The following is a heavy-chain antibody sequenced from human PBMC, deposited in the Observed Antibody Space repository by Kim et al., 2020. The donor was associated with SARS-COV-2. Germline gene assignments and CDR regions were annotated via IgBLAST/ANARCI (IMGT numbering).Heavy chain of an antibody. V-gene: IGHV4-31*03. Sequence: SETLSLTCTVSGGSISSGGYYWSWIRQHPGKGLEWIGYIYYSGSTYYNPSLKSRVTISVDTSKNQFSLKLSSVTAADTAVYYCARSWIQLWPSVSEFDYWGQGTLVTVSS. CDR1: GGSISSGGYY. CDR2: IYYSGST. J-gene: IGHJ4*02. D-gene: IGHD5-18*01. CDR3: ARSWIQLWPSVSEFDY.